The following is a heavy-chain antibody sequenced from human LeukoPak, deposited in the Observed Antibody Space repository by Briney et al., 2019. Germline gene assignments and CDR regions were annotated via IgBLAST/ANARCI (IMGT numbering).Heavy chain of an antibody. J-gene: IGHJ4*02. CDR3: ARGGSGSYLYYFDY. D-gene: IGHD3-10*01. CDR1: GYTFTGFY. CDR2: INPNSGGT. V-gene: IGHV1-2*02. Sequence: ASVKVSCKASGYTFTGFYMHWVRQAPGQGLEWMGWINPNSGGTNYAQKFQGRVTMTRDTSISTAYMELSRLRSDDTAVYYCARGGSGSYLYYFDYWGQGTLVTVSS.